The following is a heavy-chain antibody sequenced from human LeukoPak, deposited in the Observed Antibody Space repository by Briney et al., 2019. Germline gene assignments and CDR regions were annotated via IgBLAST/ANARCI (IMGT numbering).Heavy chain of an antibody. D-gene: IGHD2-2*01. V-gene: IGHV4-30-4*08. CDR2: IYYSGST. CDR3: ARDGGRYCSSTSCPGPSHWFDP. CDR1: GDSISSSSYY. Sequence: PSETLSLTCTVSGDSISSSSYYWGWIRQPPGKGLEWIGYIYYSGSTYYNPSLKSRVTISVDTSKNQFSLKLSSVTAADTAVYYCARDGGRYCSSTSCPGPSHWFDPWGQGTLVTVSS. J-gene: IGHJ5*02.